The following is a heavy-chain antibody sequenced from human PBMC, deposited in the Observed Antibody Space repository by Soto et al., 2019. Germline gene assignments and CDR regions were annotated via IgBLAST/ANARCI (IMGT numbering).Heavy chain of an antibody. V-gene: IGHV1-24*01. CDR3: AGILGLYGDYGNWFDP. J-gene: IGHJ5*02. D-gene: IGHD4-17*01. CDR1: GYTLTELS. CDR2: FDPEDGET. Sequence: VQLVQSGAEVKKPGASVKVSCKVSGYTLTELSMHWVRQAPGKGLEWMGGFDPEDGETIYAQKFQGRVTMTEDTSTDTAYMELSSLRSEDTAVYYCAGILGLYGDYGNWFDPWGQGTLVTVSS.